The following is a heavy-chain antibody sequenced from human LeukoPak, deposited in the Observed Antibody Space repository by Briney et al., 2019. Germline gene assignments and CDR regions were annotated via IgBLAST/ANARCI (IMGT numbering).Heavy chain of an antibody. Sequence: PGGSLRLSCAASGFTFSSYGMHWVRQAPGKGLEWVSSISSSSSYIYYADSVKGRFTISRDNAKNSLYLQMNSLRAEDTAVYYCARDAPISGGSFDYWGQGTLVTVSS. V-gene: IGHV3-21*01. CDR1: GFTFSSYG. CDR2: ISSSSSYI. J-gene: IGHJ4*02. CDR3: ARDAPISGGSFDY. D-gene: IGHD2-15*01.